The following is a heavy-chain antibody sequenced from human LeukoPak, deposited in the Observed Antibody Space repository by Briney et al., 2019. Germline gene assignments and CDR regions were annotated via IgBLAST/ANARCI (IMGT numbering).Heavy chain of an antibody. CDR2: IYYSGNT. D-gene: IGHD6-19*01. J-gene: IGHJ4*02. V-gene: IGHV4-39*01. Sequence: KPSETLSLTCTVSGGSISSSSDYWGWICQPPGKGLEWIGSIYYSGNTYYNPSLKSRVTISVDTSKKQFSLKLSSVTAADTAVYYCASTPSGSSAWYYFDKWGQGTLVTVSS. CDR3: ASTPSGSSAWYYFDK. CDR1: GGSISSSSDY.